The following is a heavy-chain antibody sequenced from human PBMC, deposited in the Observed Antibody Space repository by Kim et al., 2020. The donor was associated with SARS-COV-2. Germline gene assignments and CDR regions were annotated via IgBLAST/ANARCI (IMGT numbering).Heavy chain of an antibody. D-gene: IGHD3-10*01. V-gene: IGHV1-69*13. J-gene: IGHJ4*02. CDR1: GGTFSTYG. Sequence: SVKVSCKASGGTFSTYGISWVRQAPGHGLEWMGGIIPAFATANYAQNFQGRVTITADESTSTAYMELSSLRSEDTAVYYCARDDYYGSGTYPDYYFDYWGQGTLVTVSS. CDR3: ARDDYYGSGTYPDYYFDY. CDR2: IIPAFATA.